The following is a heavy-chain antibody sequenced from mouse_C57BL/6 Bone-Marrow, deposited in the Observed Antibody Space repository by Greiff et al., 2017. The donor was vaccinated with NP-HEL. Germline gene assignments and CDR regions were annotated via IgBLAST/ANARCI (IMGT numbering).Heavy chain of an antibody. V-gene: IGHV1-81*01. D-gene: IGHD1-1*01. CDR3: AGVVATRYFDV. CDR1: GYTFTSYG. CDR2: IYPRSGNT. J-gene: IGHJ1*03. Sequence: VKLMESGAELARPGASVKLSCKASGYTFTSYGISWVKQRTGQGLEWIGEIYPRSGNTYYNEKFKGKATLTADKSSSTAYMELRSLTSEDSAVYFCAGVVATRYFDVWGTGTTVTVSS.